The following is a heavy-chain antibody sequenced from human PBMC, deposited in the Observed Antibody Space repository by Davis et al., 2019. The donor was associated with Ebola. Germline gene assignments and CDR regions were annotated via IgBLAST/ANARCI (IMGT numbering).Heavy chain of an antibody. J-gene: IGHJ4*02. CDR3: ARRGRSSSWYPFDY. Sequence: PGGSLRLSCKGSGYSFTSYWIGWVRQMPGKGLEWMGIIYPGDSDTRYSPSFQGQVTISADKSISTAYLQWSSLKASDTAMYYCARRGRSSSWYPFDYWGQGTLVTVSS. V-gene: IGHV5-51*01. D-gene: IGHD6-13*01. CDR2: IYPGDSDT. CDR1: GYSFTSYW.